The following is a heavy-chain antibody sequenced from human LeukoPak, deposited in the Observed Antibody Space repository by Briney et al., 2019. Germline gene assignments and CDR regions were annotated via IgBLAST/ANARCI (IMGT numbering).Heavy chain of an antibody. CDR2: ISSIGGRT. Sequence: PGGSLRLSWAASGFTFSRYAMHWVRQAPGKGLEYVSAISSIGGRTYYANSVKGRFTISRDNSENTLYLQMGTPRAEDMAVYYCAGALAPYYDMLTTSGVSPGMDVWGQGTTVTLYS. V-gene: IGHV3-64*01. CDR3: AGALAPYYDMLTTSGVSPGMDV. J-gene: IGHJ6*02. D-gene: IGHD3-9*01. CDR1: GFTFSRYA.